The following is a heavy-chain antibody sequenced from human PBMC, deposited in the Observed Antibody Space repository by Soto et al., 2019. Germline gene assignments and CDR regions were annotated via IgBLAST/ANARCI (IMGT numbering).Heavy chain of an antibody. V-gene: IGHV4-39*01. Sequence: SETLSLTCIVSGESISSSSYYWGCIRQPPGKGLEWIGSSYYSGRTYYNPSFKSRVTISIDTSKNQFSLKLSSVTATDTAVYYCARQRTTVVTQAYFDHWGQGALVTVSS. D-gene: IGHD2-21*02. J-gene: IGHJ4*02. CDR2: SYYSGRT. CDR3: ARQRTTVVTQAYFDH. CDR1: GESISSSSYY.